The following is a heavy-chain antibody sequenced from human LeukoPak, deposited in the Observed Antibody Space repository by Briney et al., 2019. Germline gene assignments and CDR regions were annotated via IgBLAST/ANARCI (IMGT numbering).Heavy chain of an antibody. D-gene: IGHD2-21*02. CDR2: IYYSGST. Sequence: SETLSLTCTVSGGSISSYYWSWIRQPPGKGLEWIGYIYYSGSTNYNPSLKSRVTISVDTSKNQFSLKLSSVTAADTAVYYCARLRERAYCGGDCYSRNFQHWGQGTLVTVSS. J-gene: IGHJ1*01. CDR3: ARLRERAYCGGDCYSRNFQH. CDR1: GGSISSYY. V-gene: IGHV4-59*08.